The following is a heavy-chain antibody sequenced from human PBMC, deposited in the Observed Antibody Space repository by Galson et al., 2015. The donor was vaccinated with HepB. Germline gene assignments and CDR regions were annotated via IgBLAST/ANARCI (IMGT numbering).Heavy chain of an antibody. V-gene: IGHV3-74*01. Sequence: SLRLSCAASGFTFSSYWMHWVRQAPGKGLVWVSRINSDGSSSNHADSVKGRFTISRDNAKNTLFLQMNSLRAEDTAVYYCVRDRERWLVLYHYYGMDVWGQGTTVTVSS. D-gene: IGHD6-19*01. CDR2: INSDGSSS. J-gene: IGHJ6*02. CDR3: VRDRERWLVLYHYYGMDV. CDR1: GFTFSSYW.